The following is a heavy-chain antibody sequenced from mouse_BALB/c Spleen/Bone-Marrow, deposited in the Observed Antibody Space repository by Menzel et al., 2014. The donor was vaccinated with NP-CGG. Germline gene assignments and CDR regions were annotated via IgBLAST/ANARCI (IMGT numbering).Heavy chain of an antibody. CDR2: INPSNGGT. J-gene: IGHJ2*01. CDR3: TRSTMITYFDY. CDR1: GYTFTSYY. D-gene: IGHD2-4*01. V-gene: IGHV1S81*02. Sequence: QVQLKQSGAELVKPGASVKLSCKASGYTFTSYYMYWVKQRPGQGLEWIGEINPSNGGTNFYEKFKSKATLTVDKSSSTAYMQLSSLTSEDSAVYYCTRSTMITYFDYWGQGTTLTVSS.